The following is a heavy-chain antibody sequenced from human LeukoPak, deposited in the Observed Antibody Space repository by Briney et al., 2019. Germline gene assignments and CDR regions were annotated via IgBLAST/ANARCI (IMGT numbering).Heavy chain of an antibody. Sequence: GASVKVSCKASGGTFSSYAISWVRQAPGQGLEWMGGIIPIFGTANYAQKFQGRVTITADKSTSTAYMELSSLRSDDTAVYYCATSRRAGTDYYYMDVWGKGTTVTVSS. D-gene: IGHD6-13*01. V-gene: IGHV1-69*06. CDR1: GGTFSSYA. CDR3: ATSRRAGTDYYYMDV. CDR2: IIPIFGTA. J-gene: IGHJ6*03.